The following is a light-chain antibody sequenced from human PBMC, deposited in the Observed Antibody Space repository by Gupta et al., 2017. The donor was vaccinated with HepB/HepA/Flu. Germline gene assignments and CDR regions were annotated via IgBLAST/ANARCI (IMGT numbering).Light chain of an antibody. Sequence: QLVLPQSPSASASLGASVKLTCTLSSGHSSYAIAWHQQEPEKGPRYLMKVNSDGSHTKGDGIPDRFSGSSSGAERYLTISSLQPEDEADYYGQTGVAGSGYAFGTGTKVTVL. CDR3: QTGVAGSGYA. V-gene: IGLV4-69*01. J-gene: IGLJ1*01. CDR1: SGHSSYA. CDR2: VNSDGSH.